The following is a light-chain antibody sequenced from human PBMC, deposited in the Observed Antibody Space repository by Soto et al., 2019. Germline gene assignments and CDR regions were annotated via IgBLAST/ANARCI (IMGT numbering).Light chain of an antibody. V-gene: IGKV3-11*01. CDR3: QQRSKWLT. Sequence: EIVLTQSPATLSLSPGERATLSCRASQSVSSYLAWYQQKPGQAPRLLIYDASNRAPGIPARFSGSGSGTDFTLPNSSLEPEDFAVYYCQQRSKWLTFGGGTKVEIK. CDR2: DAS. CDR1: QSVSSY. J-gene: IGKJ4*01.